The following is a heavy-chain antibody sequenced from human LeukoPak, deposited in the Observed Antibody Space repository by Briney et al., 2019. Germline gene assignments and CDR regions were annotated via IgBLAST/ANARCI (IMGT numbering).Heavy chain of an antibody. D-gene: IGHD1-1*01. CDR3: ASQDWNDAAYYYYGMDV. CDR1: GGTFSSYA. CDR2: IIPILGIA. J-gene: IGHJ6*02. V-gene: IGHV1-69*04. Sequence: ASVKVSCKASGGTFSSYAISWVRQAPGQGLEWMGRIIPILGIANYAQKFQGRVTITADKSTSTAYMELSSLRSEDTAVYYCASQDWNDAAYYYYGMDVWGQGTTVTVSS.